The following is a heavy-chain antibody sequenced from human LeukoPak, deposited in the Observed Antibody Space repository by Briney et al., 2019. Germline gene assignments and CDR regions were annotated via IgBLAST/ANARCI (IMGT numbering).Heavy chain of an antibody. Sequence: GGSLRLSCAASEFTFSRYAMIWVRQAPGQGLEWVSAITGSGDDTYIADSVKGRFTISRDNSKSTLYLQMNSLRAEDTAVYYCVNGDQSSWYRTLLYWGQGTLVTVSS. J-gene: IGHJ4*02. CDR1: EFTFSRYA. D-gene: IGHD6-13*01. CDR3: VNGDQSSWYRTLLY. V-gene: IGHV3-23*01. CDR2: ITGSGDDT.